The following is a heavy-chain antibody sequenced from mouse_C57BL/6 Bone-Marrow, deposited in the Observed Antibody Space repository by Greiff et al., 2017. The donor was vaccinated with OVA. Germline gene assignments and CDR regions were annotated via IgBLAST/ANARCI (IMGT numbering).Heavy chain of an antibody. Sequence: QVQLQQSGPELVRPGVSVKISCKGSGYTFTDYAMHWVKQSHAKSLEWIGVISTYYGDASYNQKFKDKATMTVDKSSSTAYMELARLTSEDSAVYYCARRGYYYGSSYRFAYWGQGTLVTVSA. D-gene: IGHD1-1*01. CDR3: ARRGYYYGSSYRFAY. J-gene: IGHJ3*01. CDR2: ISTYYGDA. CDR1: GYTFTDYA. V-gene: IGHV1-67*01.